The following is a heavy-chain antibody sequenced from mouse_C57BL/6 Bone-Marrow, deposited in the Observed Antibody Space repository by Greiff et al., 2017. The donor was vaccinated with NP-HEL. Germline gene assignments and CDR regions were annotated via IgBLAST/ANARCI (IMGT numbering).Heavy chain of an antibody. CDR1: GYTFTDYY. CDR3: ARWGSSYLYWYFDV. V-gene: IGHV1-19*01. D-gene: IGHD1-1*01. CDR2: INPYNGGT. Sequence: EVHLVESGPVLVKPGASVKMSCKASGYTFTDYYMNWVKQSHGKSLEWIGVINPYNGGTSYNQKFKGKATLTVDKSSSTAYMELNSLTSEDSAVYYCARWGSSYLYWYFDVWGTGTTVTVSS. J-gene: IGHJ1*03.